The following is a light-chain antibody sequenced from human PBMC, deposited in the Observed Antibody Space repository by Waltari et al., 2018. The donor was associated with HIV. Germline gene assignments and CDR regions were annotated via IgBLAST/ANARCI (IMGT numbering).Light chain of an antibody. CDR3: CSYAGSYTLI. J-gene: IGLJ2*01. CDR2: DLN. Sequence: QSALTQPRSVSGSPGQSVTIPCTRTSIDVVLFTYVSWYQQHPGKVPKLLIYDLNDRPSGVPDRFSGSKSGTTASLTISGLQAEDEAFYYCCSYAGSYTLIFGGGTKLTVL. V-gene: IGLV2-11*01. CDR1: SIDVVLFTY.